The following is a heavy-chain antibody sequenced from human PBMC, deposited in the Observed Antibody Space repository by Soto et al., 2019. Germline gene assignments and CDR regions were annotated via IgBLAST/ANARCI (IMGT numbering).Heavy chain of an antibody. CDR3: ASMGRIAARPY. J-gene: IGHJ4*02. D-gene: IGHD6-6*01. Sequence: SETLSLTCAVYGGSFSGYYWSWIRQPPGKGLEWIGEINHSGSTNYNPSLKSRVTISLDTSKNQFSLKLSSVTAADTAVYYCASMGRIAARPYWGQGTLVTVSS. CDR2: INHSGST. CDR1: GGSFSGYY. V-gene: IGHV4-34*01.